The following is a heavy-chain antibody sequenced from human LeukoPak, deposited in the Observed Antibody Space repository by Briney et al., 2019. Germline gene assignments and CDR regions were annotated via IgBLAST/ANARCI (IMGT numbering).Heavy chain of an antibody. CDR1: GFTFSSYG. V-gene: IGHV3-33*01. CDR3: ARRNLDAFDI. J-gene: IGHJ3*02. CDR2: IWYDGSIK. D-gene: IGHD1-14*01. Sequence: PGGSLRLSCAASGFTFSSYGMHWVRQAPGKGLEWVAVIWYDGSIKYNADSVKGRLTISRDNSQNTLYLQMNSLRAEDTAVYYCARRNLDAFDIWGQGTMVTVSS.